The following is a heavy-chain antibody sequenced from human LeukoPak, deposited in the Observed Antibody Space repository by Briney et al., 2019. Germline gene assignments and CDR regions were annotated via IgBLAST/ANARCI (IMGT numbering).Heavy chain of an antibody. CDR1: GFTFSGSA. D-gene: IGHD3-9*01. Sequence: PGGSLRLSCAASGFTFSGSAMHWVRQASGKGLEWIGSIYYSGSTYYNPSLKSRVTISVDTSKNQFSLKLSSVTAADTAVYYCAVLYYDILTDLHGPDYMDVWGKGTTVTVSS. CDR2: IYYSGST. CDR3: AVLYYDILTDLHGPDYMDV. J-gene: IGHJ6*03. V-gene: IGHV4-38-2*01.